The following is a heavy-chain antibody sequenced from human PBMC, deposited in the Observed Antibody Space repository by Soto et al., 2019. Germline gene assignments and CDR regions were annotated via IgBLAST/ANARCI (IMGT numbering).Heavy chain of an antibody. Sequence: QVQLVQSGAEVKKPGSSVKVSCKGSVGAFSSYAISWVRQAPGQGLEWMGGIIPIFGTANYAKKFQGRVTITADESTSTAYMELSSLRSEDTAVYYCARDMRGGVVTPAAFDYWGQGTLVTVSS. CDR2: IIPIFGTA. CDR3: ARDMRGGVVTPAAFDY. V-gene: IGHV1-69*12. D-gene: IGHD2-21*02. J-gene: IGHJ4*02. CDR1: VGAFSSYA.